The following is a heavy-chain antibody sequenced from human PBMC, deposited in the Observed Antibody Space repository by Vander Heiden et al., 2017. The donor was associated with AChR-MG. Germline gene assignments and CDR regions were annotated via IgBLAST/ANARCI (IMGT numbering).Heavy chain of an antibody. D-gene: IGHD6-13*01. CDR1: GGSISSYY. J-gene: IGHJ4*02. V-gene: IGHV4-59*08. Sequence: QVQLQESGPGLVKPSETLSLSCTVSGGSISSYYWSWIRQPPGKGLEWIGYIYYSGNTKYNPSRKSRVTISVDTSKKQVSLKLSSVTAADTAVYYCASSVGEGSSWYSFDYWGQGTQVTVSS. CDR3: ASSVGEGSSWYSFDY. CDR2: IYYSGNT.